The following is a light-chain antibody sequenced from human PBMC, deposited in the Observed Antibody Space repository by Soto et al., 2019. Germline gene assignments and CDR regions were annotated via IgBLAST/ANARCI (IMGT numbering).Light chain of an antibody. Sequence: IVVNKSPCTPAVSQGQRATVSCWASQSVSSTYLAWYQQKPGQAPRLLIYGASIRATGIPDRFSGSGSGTDFTLTISRLEPEDFAVYYCQQYGSAPPRTFGQGTKVDIK. CDR3: QQYGSAPPRT. CDR1: QSVSSTY. CDR2: GAS. J-gene: IGKJ1*01. V-gene: IGKV3-20*01.